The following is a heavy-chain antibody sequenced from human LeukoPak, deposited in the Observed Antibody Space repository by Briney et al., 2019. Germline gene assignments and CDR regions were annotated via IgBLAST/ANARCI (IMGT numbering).Heavy chain of an antibody. V-gene: IGHV4-4*07. J-gene: IGHJ4*02. CDR3: VRGLYGSGDY. D-gene: IGHD3-10*01. CDR1: GGSISGYY. CDR2: IFSSGKT. Sequence: SESLSPACTVSGGSISGYYWNWIRQPAGKGLEWIGRIFSSGKTNYNPSLQSRITMSVDTSKNHFSLKLTSVTAADTAVYYCVRGLYGSGDYWRPGTLLTVSS.